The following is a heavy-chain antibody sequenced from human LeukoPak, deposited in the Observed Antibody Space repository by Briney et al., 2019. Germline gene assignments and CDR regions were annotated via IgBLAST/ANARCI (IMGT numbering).Heavy chain of an antibody. CDR3: ARDGSADCSSTSCFDP. CDR1: GYTFTSYY. D-gene: IGHD2-2*01. CDR2: INPSGGST. V-gene: IGHV1-46*01. Sequence: GASVKVSCKASGYTFTSYYMHWVRQAPGQGLEWMGIINPSGGSTSYAQKFQGRVTMTIDTSTSTAYMELRSLRSDDTAVYYCARDGSADCSSTSCFDPWGQGTLVTVSS. J-gene: IGHJ5*02.